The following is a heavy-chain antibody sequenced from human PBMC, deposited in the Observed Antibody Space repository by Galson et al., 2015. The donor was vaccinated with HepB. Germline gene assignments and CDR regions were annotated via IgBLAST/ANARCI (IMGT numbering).Heavy chain of an antibody. J-gene: IGHJ3*02. Sequence: SLRLSCAASGFTFSSYSMNWVRQAPGKGLEWVSYISSSSTIYYADSVKGRFTISRDNAKNSLYLQMNSLRDEDTAVYYCARVLMRWELIDAFDIWGQGTMVTVSS. CDR2: ISSSSTI. CDR3: ARVLMRWELIDAFDI. V-gene: IGHV3-48*02. D-gene: IGHD1-26*01. CDR1: GFTFSSYS.